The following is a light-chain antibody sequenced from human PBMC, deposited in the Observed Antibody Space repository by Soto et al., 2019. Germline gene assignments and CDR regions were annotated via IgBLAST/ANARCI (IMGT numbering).Light chain of an antibody. J-gene: IGKJ3*01. CDR1: QGISSY. CDR3: QQLNSFPHT. V-gene: IGKV1-9*01. CDR2: GAS. Sequence: DIQLTQSPSFLSASVGDRVTITCRASQGISSYLAWYQQQPGKTPKLLIYGASTLHSGVPSRFSGSGSGTEFTLTISSLQPEDFATYYCQQLNSFPHTFGPGTKVDFK.